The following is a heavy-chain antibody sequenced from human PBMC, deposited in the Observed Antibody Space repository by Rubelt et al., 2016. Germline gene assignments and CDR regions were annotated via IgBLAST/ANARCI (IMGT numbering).Heavy chain of an antibody. CDR2: ISYDGSNK. J-gene: IGHJ6*02. D-gene: IGHD2-15*01. CDR3: ARDSASAWYYGMDV. V-gene: IGHV3-30*03. Sequence: GKGLEWVAVISYDGSNKYYADSVKGRFTISRDNSKNTLYLQMNSLRAEDTAVYYCARDSASAWYYGMDVWGQGTTVTVSS.